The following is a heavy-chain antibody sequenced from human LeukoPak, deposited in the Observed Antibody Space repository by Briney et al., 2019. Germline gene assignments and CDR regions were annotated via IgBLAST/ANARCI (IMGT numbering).Heavy chain of an antibody. CDR2: ISGSGGST. CDR1: GFTFSSYA. V-gene: IGHV3-23*01. Sequence: GGSLRLSCAASGFTFSSYAMSWVRQAPGKGLEWVSAISGSGGSTYYADSVKGRFTFSRDNSKNTLYLQMNSLRAEDTAVYYCAKAGAVVVVAAKFFDYWGQGTLVTVSS. CDR3: AKAGAVVVVAAKFFDY. D-gene: IGHD2-15*01. J-gene: IGHJ4*02.